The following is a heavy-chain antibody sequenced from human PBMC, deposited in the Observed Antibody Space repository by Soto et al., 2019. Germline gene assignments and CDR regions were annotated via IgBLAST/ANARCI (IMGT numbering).Heavy chain of an antibody. CDR2: IWYDGSNK. D-gene: IGHD1-1*01. Sequence: QVQLVESGGGVVQPGRSLRLSCAASGFTFSSYGMHWVRQAPGKGLEWVAVIWYDGSNKYYADSVKGRFTISRDNSKNTLYLQMNSLRAEDTAVYYCAREGTEGAFDIWGQGTMVTVSS. V-gene: IGHV3-33*01. CDR3: AREGTEGAFDI. J-gene: IGHJ3*02. CDR1: GFTFSSYG.